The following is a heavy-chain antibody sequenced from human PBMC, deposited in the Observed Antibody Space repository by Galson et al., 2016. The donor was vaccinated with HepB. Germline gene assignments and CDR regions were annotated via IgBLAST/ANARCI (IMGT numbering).Heavy chain of an antibody. Sequence: SVKVSCKASGGTFSGYGISWVRQAPGQGLEWMGGIIAFSVTPNYAQKFQGRVTITADESTSTAYMELSSLRSEDTAVYYCARDFPTIAAAVYWGQGTLVTVSS. CDR2: IIAFSVTP. V-gene: IGHV1-69*13. J-gene: IGHJ4*02. D-gene: IGHD6-13*01. CDR1: GGTFSGYG. CDR3: ARDFPTIAAAVY.